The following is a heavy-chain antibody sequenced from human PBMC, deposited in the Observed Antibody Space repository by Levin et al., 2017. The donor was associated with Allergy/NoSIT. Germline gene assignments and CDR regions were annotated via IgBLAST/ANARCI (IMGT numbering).Heavy chain of an antibody. Sequence: SLTTSGVGVGWIRQPPGKALEWLALVYWDDDKRYNPSLKTRLTISKDTPKNQVVLTMTNMDTVDTATYFCAHAPILWLGEFHFDYWGQGALVIVSS. CDR3: AHAPILWLGEFHFDY. CDR2: VYWDDDK. V-gene: IGHV2-5*02. D-gene: IGHD3-10*01. J-gene: IGHJ4*02. CDR1: SLTTSGVG.